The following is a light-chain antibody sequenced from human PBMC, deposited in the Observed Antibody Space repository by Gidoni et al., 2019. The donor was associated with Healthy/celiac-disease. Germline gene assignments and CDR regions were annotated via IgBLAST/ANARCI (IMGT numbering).Light chain of an antibody. CDR1: QSVSSSN. CDR3: QQYGSSPLYT. J-gene: IGKJ2*01. V-gene: IGKV3-20*01. CDR2: GAS. Sequence: EIVLTQSPGTLSLTPGERATLSCRASQSVSSSNLAWYQQKPGQAPRLLMYGASSRATGIPDRCSGSGSGTDFTLTISRLEPEDFAVYYCQQYGSSPLYTFGQGTKLEIK.